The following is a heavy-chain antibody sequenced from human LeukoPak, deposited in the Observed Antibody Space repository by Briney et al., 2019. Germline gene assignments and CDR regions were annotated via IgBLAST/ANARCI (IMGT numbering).Heavy chain of an antibody. Sequence: GGSLRLSCAASGLSFSRYSMNWVRQAPGKGLEWVSYISSSSSTIYYADSVKGRFTISRDNAKNSLYLQMNSLRDEDTAVYYCARSLERDYHGSNYYMNNWFDPWGQGTLVTVSS. CDR3: ARSLERDYHGSNYYMNNWFDP. J-gene: IGHJ5*02. CDR1: GLSFSRYS. V-gene: IGHV3-48*02. CDR2: ISSSSSTI. D-gene: IGHD3-10*01.